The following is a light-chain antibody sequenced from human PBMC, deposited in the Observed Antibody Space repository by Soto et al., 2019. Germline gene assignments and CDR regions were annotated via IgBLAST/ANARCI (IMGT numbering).Light chain of an antibody. J-gene: IGLJ1*01. CDR1: SSDVGSYNL. Sequence: QSVLTQPASVSGSPGQSITISCTGTSSDVGSYNLVSWYQQHPGKAPKLMIYEGSKRPSGVSNRFSGSKSGNTASLTISGLQAEDEADYYCCSYAGGNTYVFGTGTKLTVL. CDR2: EGS. V-gene: IGLV2-23*01. CDR3: CSYAGGNTYV.